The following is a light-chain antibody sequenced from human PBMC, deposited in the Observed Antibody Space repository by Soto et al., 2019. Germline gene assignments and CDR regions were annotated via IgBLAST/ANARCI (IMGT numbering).Light chain of an antibody. CDR3: QQDYNLTWT. Sequence: EIVLTQSPDTLSLSPGERATLSCRASQSVSSDYLVWYQQKPGQAPRLLIYGASRRATGIPDRFSGSGSGTDFILTISRLEPEDFAVYYCQQDYNLTWTFGQGTKVDIK. CDR1: QSVSSDY. V-gene: IGKV3-20*01. J-gene: IGKJ1*01. CDR2: GAS.